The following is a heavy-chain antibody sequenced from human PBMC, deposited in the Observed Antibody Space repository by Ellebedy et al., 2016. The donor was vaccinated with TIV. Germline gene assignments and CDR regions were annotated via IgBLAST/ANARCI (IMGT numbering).Heavy chain of an antibody. J-gene: IGHJ4*02. CDR3: ARGRTTGI. CDR2: ISWNSGSI. Sequence: SLKISCAASGFTFEDYAMYWVRQAPGKGLEWVSGISWNSGSIGYVDSVKGRFTISRDNAKNSLYLQMNSLRAEDTAVYYCARGRTTGIWGQGTLVTVSS. D-gene: IGHD1-14*01. CDR1: GFTFEDYA. V-gene: IGHV3-9*01.